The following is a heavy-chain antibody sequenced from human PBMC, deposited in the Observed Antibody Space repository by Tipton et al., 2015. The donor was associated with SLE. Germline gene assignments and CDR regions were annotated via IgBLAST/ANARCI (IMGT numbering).Heavy chain of an antibody. Sequence: GSLRLSCAASGFTFTTYWMSWVRQAPGKGLEWVANIKVDGGERNYVDSVKGRFIISRDNARNSVYLQMNSLRVEDTAVYYCTRENWFIDYWGQGALVTVSS. CDR2: IKVDGGER. V-gene: IGHV3-7*01. D-gene: IGHD3-9*01. CDR3: TRENWFIDY. CDR1: GFTFTTYW. J-gene: IGHJ4*02.